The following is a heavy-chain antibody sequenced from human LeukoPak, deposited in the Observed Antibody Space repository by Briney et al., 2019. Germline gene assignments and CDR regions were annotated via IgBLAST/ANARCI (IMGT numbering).Heavy chain of an antibody. J-gene: IGHJ4*02. V-gene: IGHV1-2*02. D-gene: IGHD3-3*01. Sequence: ASVKVSCKASGYTFTGYYMHWVRQAPGQGLEWMGWINPNSGGTNYAQKFQGRVTMTRDTSISTAYMELSRLRSDDTAVYYCARDTVYDFWSGYYGFDYWGQGTLVTVSS. CDR1: GYTFTGYY. CDR2: INPNSGGT. CDR3: ARDTVYDFWSGYYGFDY.